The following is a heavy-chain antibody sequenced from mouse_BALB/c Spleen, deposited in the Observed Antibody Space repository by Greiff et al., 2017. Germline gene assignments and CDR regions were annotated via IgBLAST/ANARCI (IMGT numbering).Heavy chain of an antibody. Sequence: EVKVVESGGGLVQPGGSLRLSCATSGFTFTDYYMSWVRQPPGKALEWLGFIRNKANGYTTEYSASVKGRFTISRDNSQSILYLQMNTLRAEDSATYYCARGYGYYFDYWGQSTTRTGSS. CDR3: ARGYGYYFDY. J-gene: IGHJ2*01. CDR2: IRNKANGYTT. CDR1: GFTFTDYY. D-gene: IGHD1-1*01. V-gene: IGHV7-3*02.